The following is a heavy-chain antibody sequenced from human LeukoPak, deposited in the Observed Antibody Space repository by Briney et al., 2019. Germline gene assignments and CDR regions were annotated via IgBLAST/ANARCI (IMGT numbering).Heavy chain of an antibody. CDR1: GGSFSGYY. CDR3: ARGPLDQLPPYYYYYMDV. CDR2: INHSGST. Sequence: SETLSLTCAVYGGSFSGYYWSWIRQPPGKGLEWIGEINHSGSTNYNPSLKSRVTISVDTSKNQFSLKLSSVTAADTAVYYCARGPLDQLPPYYYYYMDVWGKGTTATVSS. J-gene: IGHJ6*03. V-gene: IGHV4-34*01. D-gene: IGHD2-2*01.